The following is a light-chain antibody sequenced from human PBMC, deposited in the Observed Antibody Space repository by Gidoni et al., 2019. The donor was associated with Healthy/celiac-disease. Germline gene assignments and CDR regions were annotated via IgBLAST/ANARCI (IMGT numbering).Light chain of an antibody. CDR1: NIGSKS. V-gene: IGLV3-21*04. CDR2: DDS. J-gene: IGLJ3*02. Sequence: SYVLPQPPSLSVAPGKTARITCGGNNIGSKSVHWYQQKPGQAPVLVIYDDSDRPSGIPERFSGSNSGNTATLTISRVEAGDEADYYCQVWDSSSDHPVFGGGTKLTVL. CDR3: QVWDSSSDHPV.